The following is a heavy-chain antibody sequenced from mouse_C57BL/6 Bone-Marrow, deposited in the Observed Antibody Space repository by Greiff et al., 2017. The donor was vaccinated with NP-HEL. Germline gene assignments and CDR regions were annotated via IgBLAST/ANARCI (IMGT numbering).Heavy chain of an antibody. Sequence: VQLQQPGAELVKPGASVKMSCKASGYTFTSYWITWVKQRPGQGLEWIGDIYPGSGSTNYNEKFKSKATLTVDTSSSTAYMQLSSLTSEDSAVYDCARAYYSNYGLGDYWGQGTSVTVSS. CDR2: IYPGSGST. CDR3: ARAYYSNYGLGDY. V-gene: IGHV1-55*01. D-gene: IGHD2-5*01. CDR1: GYTFTSYW. J-gene: IGHJ4*01.